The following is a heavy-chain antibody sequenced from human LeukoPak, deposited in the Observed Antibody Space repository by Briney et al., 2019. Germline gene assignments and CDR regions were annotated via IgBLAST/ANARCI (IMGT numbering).Heavy chain of an antibody. Sequence: GGSLRLSCAASGFTFDDYTMHWVRQAPGKGLEWVSLISWDGGSTYYADSVKGRFTISRDNSKNSLYLQMNSLRTEDTALYYCAKDYGADTMATMTYWGQGTLVTVSS. CDR3: AKDYGADTMATMTY. CDR2: ISWDGGST. J-gene: IGHJ4*02. CDR1: GFTFDDYT. V-gene: IGHV3-43*01. D-gene: IGHD5-24*01.